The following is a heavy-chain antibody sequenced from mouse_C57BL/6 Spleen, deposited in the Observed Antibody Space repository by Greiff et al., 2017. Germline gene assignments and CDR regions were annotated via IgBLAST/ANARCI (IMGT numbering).Heavy chain of an antibody. CDR1: GYTFTSYW. CDR3: SRAGDPYYFDY. V-gene: IGHV1-64*01. Sequence: QVQLQQPGAELVKPGASVKLSCKASGYTFTSYWMHWVKQRPGQGLEWIGMIHPNSGSTNYNEKFKSKATLTVDKSSSTAYMQLSSLTSDDSAVXYCSRAGDPYYFDYWGQGTTLTVSS. CDR2: IHPNSGST. J-gene: IGHJ2*01.